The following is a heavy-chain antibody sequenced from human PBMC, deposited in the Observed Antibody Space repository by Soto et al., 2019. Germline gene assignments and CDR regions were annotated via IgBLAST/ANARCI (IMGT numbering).Heavy chain of an antibody. CDR1: GGSINSGGYY. J-gene: IGHJ2*01. V-gene: IGHV4-31*03. D-gene: IGHD2-2*01. CDR2: IYYTGST. Sequence: TSETLSLTCTVSGGSINSGGYYWNWIRQHPGKGLEWIGFIYYTGSTYYNPSLKSRVTMSLDTSKNQFSLKLNSVTAADTAVYYCARGSSLMTGCYHWYFDLWGRGTLVTV. CDR3: ARGSSLMTGCYHWYFDL.